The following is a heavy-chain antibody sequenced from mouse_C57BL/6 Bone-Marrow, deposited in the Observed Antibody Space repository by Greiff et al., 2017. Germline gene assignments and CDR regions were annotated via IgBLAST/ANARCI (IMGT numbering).Heavy chain of an antibody. CDR2: INPNNGGT. V-gene: IGHV1-26*01. Sequence: EVKLQQSGPELVKPGASVKISCKASGYTFTDYYMNWVKQSHGKSLEWIGDINPNNGGTSYNQKFKGKATLTVDKSSSTAYMELRSLTSEDSAVYYCARASLLSYAMDYWGQGTSVTVSS. D-gene: IGHD2-1*01. J-gene: IGHJ4*01. CDR3: ARASLLSYAMDY. CDR1: GYTFTDYY.